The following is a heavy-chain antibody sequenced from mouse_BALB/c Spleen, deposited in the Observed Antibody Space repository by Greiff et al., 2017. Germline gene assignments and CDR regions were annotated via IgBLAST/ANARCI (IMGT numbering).Heavy chain of an antibody. J-gene: IGHJ2*01. Sequence: QVQLQQPGAELVMPGASVKMSCKASGYTFTDYWMHWVKQRPGQGLEWIGAIDTSDSYTSYNQKFKGKATLTVDESSSTAYMQLSSLTSEDSAVYYCARGENFDYWGQGTTLTVSS. CDR2: IDTSDSYT. CDR3: ARGENFDY. V-gene: IGHV1-69*01. CDR1: GYTFTDYW.